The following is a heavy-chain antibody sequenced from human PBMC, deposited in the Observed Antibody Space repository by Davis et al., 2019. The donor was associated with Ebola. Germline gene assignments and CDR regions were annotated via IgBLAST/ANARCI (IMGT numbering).Heavy chain of an antibody. V-gene: IGHV3-48*01. CDR3: VRELYDYVWLAYLDR. CDR1: GFTFSSYS. CDR2: ISSSGGRI. J-gene: IGHJ4*02. Sequence: PGGSLRLSCAASGFTFSSYSMSWVRQAPGKGLEWLSYISSSGGRIHYADSVKGRFTISRDNSGSTLHLQMNSLKAEDTAIYYCVRELYDYVWLAYLDRWGQGTLVTVSS. D-gene: IGHD3-16*01.